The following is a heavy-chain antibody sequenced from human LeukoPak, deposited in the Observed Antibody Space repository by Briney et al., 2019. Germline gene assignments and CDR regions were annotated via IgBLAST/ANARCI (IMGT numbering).Heavy chain of an antibody. CDR2: INHSGST. CDR3: ARVEFLEWLLSSHYYYMDV. V-gene: IGHV4-34*01. D-gene: IGHD3-3*01. Sequence: SETLSLTCAVYGGSFSGYYWSWIRQPPGKGLEWIGEINHSGSTNYNPSLKSRVTISVDTSKNQFSLKLSSVTAADTAVYYCARVEFLEWLLSSHYYYMDVWAKGPRSPSP. J-gene: IGHJ6*03. CDR1: GGSFSGYY.